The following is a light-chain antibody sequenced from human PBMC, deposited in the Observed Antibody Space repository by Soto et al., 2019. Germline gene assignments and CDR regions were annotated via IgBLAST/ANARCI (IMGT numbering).Light chain of an antibody. CDR2: GAS. Sequence: EIVMTQSPATLSVSPGERATLSCRASQSVSGNLAWYQQKPGQAHSLLIYGASTRATGLPARFSGSGSGTEFTLSISSLQSEDFAVYYCQQYNNWLITFGQGTRLEIK. CDR1: QSVSGN. V-gene: IGKV3-15*01. J-gene: IGKJ5*01. CDR3: QQYNNWLIT.